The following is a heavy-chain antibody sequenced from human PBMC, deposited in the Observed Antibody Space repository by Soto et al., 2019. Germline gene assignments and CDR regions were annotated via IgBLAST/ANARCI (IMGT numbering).Heavy chain of an antibody. Sequence: SETLSLTCAVYGGSFSDYYWSWIRQPPGKGLEWIGYIYYSGSTYYNPSLKSRVTISLDTSKNQFSLKLSSVTAADTAVYYCARVQLFAFDIWGQGTMVTVSS. CDR3: ARVQLFAFDI. J-gene: IGHJ3*02. D-gene: IGHD4-4*01. CDR1: GGSFSDYY. V-gene: IGHV4-30-4*01. CDR2: IYYSGST.